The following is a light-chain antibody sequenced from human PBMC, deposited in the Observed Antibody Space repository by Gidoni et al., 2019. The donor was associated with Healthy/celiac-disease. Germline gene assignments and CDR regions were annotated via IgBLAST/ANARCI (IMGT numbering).Light chain of an antibody. J-gene: IGKJ1*01. CDR1: QSVSSSY. CDR2: GEA. Sequence: EIVLTQSPGTLSLSPGERATLSCRARQSVSSSYLAWYQQKPGQAPRLLIYGEASRATGIPDRFSGSGSGTDFTLTISRLEPEDFAVYYCQHGTFGQGTKVEIK. V-gene: IGKV3-20*01. CDR3: QHGT.